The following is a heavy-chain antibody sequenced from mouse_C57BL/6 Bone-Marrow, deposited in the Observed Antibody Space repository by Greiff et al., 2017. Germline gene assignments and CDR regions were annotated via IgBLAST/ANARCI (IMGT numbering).Heavy chain of an antibody. V-gene: IGHV3-3*01. CDR1: GFSINSDCY. Sequence: DVKLQESGPSLVRPSQTLSLTCTVTGFSINSDCYWIWIRQFPGNKLEYIGYTFYSGITYYNPSLESRTYITRDTSKNQFSLKLSSVTTEDTATYYCARDPIYYGNYVDYAMDYWGQGTSVTVSS. CDR3: ARDPIYYGNYVDYAMDY. D-gene: IGHD2-1*01. CDR2: TFYSGIT. J-gene: IGHJ4*01.